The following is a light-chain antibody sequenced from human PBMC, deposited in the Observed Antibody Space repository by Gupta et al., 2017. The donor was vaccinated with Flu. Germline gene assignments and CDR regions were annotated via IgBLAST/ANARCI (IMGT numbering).Light chain of an antibody. Sequence: EIVMTQSPATLSVSPGERATLSCRASQSVSSNLAWYQQKPGQAPRLLIYGASTRATGIPARCSGRGAGTEFTLTISSLQSEDFAVYYCQQYNNGPPALTFGGGTKVEIK. CDR2: GAS. J-gene: IGKJ4*01. CDR1: QSVSSN. CDR3: QQYNNGPPALT. V-gene: IGKV3-15*01.